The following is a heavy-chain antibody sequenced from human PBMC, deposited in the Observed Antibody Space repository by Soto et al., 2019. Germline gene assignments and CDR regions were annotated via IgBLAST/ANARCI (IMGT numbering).Heavy chain of an antibody. J-gene: IGHJ6*02. V-gene: IGHV3-74*01. Sequence: GGSLRLSCADSGFTFRTYWMHWVRQAPGKGLVWVSRINSDGSSTNYADSVKGRFTISRNNAKNSLYLQMNSLRAEDTAVYYCARTPYYYDSSGYRLDVWGQGTTVTVSS. CDR2: INSDGSST. CDR1: GFTFRTYW. CDR3: ARTPYYYDSSGYRLDV. D-gene: IGHD3-22*01.